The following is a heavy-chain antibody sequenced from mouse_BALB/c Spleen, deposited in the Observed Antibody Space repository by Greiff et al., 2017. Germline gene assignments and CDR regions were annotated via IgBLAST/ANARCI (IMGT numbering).Heavy chain of an antibody. J-gene: IGHJ2*01. CDR3: ARCTYYGSSYVGY. V-gene: IGHV1-69*02. CDR1: GYTFTSYW. CDR2: IDPSDSYT. Sequence: QVHVKQSGAELVKPGASVKLSCKASGYTFTSYWMHWVKQRPGQGLEWIGEIDPSDSYTNYNQKFKGKATLTVDKSSSTAYMQLSSLTSEDSAVYYCARCTYYGSSYVGYWGQGTTLTVSS. D-gene: IGHD1-1*01.